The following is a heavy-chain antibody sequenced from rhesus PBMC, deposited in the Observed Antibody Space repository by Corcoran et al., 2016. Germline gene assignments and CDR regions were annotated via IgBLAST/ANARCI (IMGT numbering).Heavy chain of an antibody. Sequence: QVQLQESGPGLVKPSETLSLTCAVSGGSISSGSYYWRWIRQHPGKGLEWLGDITYSGSTSYNPSRKRRVTISRDTSKNQFSLKLSSVTAADTAVYYCARGSYYYLYFDYWGQGVLVTVSS. CDR2: ITYSGST. D-gene: IGHD3-16*01. CDR1: GGSISSGSYY. CDR3: ARGSYYYLYFDY. V-gene: IGHV4-122*02. J-gene: IGHJ4*01.